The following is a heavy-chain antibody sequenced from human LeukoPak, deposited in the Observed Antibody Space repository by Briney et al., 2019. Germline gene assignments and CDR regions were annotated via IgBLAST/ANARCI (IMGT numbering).Heavy chain of an antibody. V-gene: IGHV1-2*02. CDR2: INPNSGGT. CDR3: ARDWVPAAIPGYYYYYGMDV. J-gene: IGHJ6*02. Sequence: XWVRQAXGQGLEWMGWINPNSGGTNYAQKFQGRVTMTRDTSISTAYMELSRLRSDDTAVYYCARDWVPAAIPGYYYYYGMDVWGQGTTVTVSS. D-gene: IGHD2-2*02.